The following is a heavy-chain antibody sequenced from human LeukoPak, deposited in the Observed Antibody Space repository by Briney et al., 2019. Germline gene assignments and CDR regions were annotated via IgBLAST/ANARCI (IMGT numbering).Heavy chain of an antibody. CDR3: ARFVVVTAIFDY. CDR1: GYSISSGYY. D-gene: IGHD2-21*02. CDR2: IYHSGST. Sequence: KSSETLSLTCTVSGYSISSGYYWGWIRQPPGKGLEWIGSIYHSGSTYYNPSLKSRVTISVDTSKNQFSLKLSSVTAADTAVYYCARFVVVTAIFDYWGQGTLVTVSS. J-gene: IGHJ4*02. V-gene: IGHV4-38-2*02.